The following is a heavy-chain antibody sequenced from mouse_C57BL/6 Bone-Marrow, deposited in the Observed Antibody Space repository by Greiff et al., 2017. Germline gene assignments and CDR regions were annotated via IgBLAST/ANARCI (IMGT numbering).Heavy chain of an antibody. CDR3: AYYRGYYAMDY. J-gene: IGHJ4*01. D-gene: IGHD1-1*01. Sequence: VQRVESGAELARPGASVKLSCKASGYTFTSYGISWVKQRTGQGLEWIGEIYPRSGNTFYNEKFKGKATLTADKSSSTAYMELRSLTSEDSAVYFCAYYRGYYAMDYWGQGTSVTVSS. V-gene: IGHV1-81*01. CDR1: GYTFTSYG. CDR2: IYPRSGNT.